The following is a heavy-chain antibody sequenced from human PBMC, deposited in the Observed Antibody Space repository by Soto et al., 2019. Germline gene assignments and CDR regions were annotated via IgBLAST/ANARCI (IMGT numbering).Heavy chain of an antibody. J-gene: IGHJ5*02. CDR1: VFTFSGYS. CDR2: IGNDGIDT. Sequence: PWGSLLLGCVASVFTFSGYSMHWVRQAPGEGLMWVSRIGNDGIDTTYADSVKGRFTISRDNAKNTLYLQMNSLRAEDTAVYCCARDYPNNWFHPWGQGTMVTVSS. CDR3: ARDYPNNWFHP. V-gene: IGHV3-74*01.